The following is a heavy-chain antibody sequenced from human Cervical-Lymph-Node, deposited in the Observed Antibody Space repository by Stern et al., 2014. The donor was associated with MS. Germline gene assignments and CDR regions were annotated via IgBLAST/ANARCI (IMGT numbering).Heavy chain of an antibody. V-gene: IGHV5-51*01. CDR2: IYPDDSDT. CDR1: GYTFTANW. CDR3: ARDYGDYAFDY. J-gene: IGHJ4*02. Sequence: VQLGQSGAEVKKPGESLKISCKGSGYTFTANWIAWVRQMPGKGLEWMEIIYPDDSDTRYSPSFQGQVTISADKSISTACLQWSSLKASDTAMYYCARDYGDYAFDYWGQGTLVTVSS. D-gene: IGHD4-17*01.